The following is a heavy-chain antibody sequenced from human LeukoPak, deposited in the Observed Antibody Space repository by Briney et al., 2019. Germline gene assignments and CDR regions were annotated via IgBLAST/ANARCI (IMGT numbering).Heavy chain of an antibody. Sequence: SETLSLTCTVSGGSIGSYYWSWIRQPPGKGLEWIGYIYYSGSTNYNPSLKSRVTISVDTSKNQFSLKLSSVTAADTAVYYCARGSSSWYPDYWGQGTLVTVSS. D-gene: IGHD6-13*01. V-gene: IGHV4-59*01. CDR3: ARGSSSWYPDY. CDR1: GGSIGSYY. J-gene: IGHJ4*02. CDR2: IYYSGST.